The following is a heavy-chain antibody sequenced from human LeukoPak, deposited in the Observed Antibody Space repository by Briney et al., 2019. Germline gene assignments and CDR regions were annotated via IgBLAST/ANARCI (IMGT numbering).Heavy chain of an antibody. Sequence: AGGSLRLSCTASGFTFGDYVMSWVRQAPGKGLEWGGFIRSKAYGGTTKNAASVKGRFTISRDDSRSIAYLQMNSLKTEDTAVYYCTRRYNYDSSGYYYVRDAFDIWGQGTMVTVSS. D-gene: IGHD3-22*01. CDR3: TRRYNYDSSGYYYVRDAFDI. J-gene: IGHJ3*02. V-gene: IGHV3-49*04. CDR2: IRSKAYGGTT. CDR1: GFTFGDYV.